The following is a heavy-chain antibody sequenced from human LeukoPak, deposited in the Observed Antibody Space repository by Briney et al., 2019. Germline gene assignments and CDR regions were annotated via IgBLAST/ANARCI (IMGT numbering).Heavy chain of an antibody. D-gene: IGHD3-10*01. CDR1: GGSFSGYY. CDR3: ARQYGSGSYSYDY. Sequence: SETLSLTCAVYGGSFSGYYWSWIRQPPGKGLEWIGYIYYSGSTNYNPSLKSRVTISVDTSKNQFSLKLSSVTAAGTAVYYCARQYGSGSYSYDYWGQGTLVTVSS. V-gene: IGHV4-59*08. CDR2: IYYSGST. J-gene: IGHJ4*02.